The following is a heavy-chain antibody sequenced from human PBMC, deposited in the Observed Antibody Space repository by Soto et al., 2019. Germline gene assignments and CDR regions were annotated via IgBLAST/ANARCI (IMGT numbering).Heavy chain of an antibody. J-gene: IGHJ3*02. Sequence: WLNYYNKDPGKGLEWVGRIKSKTDGGTTDYAAPVKGRFTISRDDSKNTLYLQMNSLKTEDTAVYNCTTASDITIFGVVIKTGPDAFAIWGQGTMVTVSS. V-gene: IGHV3-15*07. CDR1: W. CDR3: TTASDITIFGVVIKTGPDAFAI. D-gene: IGHD3-3*01. CDR2: IKSKTDGGTT.